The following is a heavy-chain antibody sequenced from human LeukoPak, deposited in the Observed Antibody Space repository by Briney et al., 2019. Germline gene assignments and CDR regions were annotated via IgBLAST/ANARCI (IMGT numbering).Heavy chain of an antibody. CDR1: GYTFTGYY. J-gene: IGHJ4*02. CDR3: ARGWYDFWSGYYGY. Sequence: GASVKVSCKASGYTFTGYYMHWVRQAPGQGLEWMGWINPNSGGTNYAQKFQGRVTITRGTSISTAYMELSRLRSDDTAVYYCARGWYDFWSGYYGYWGQGTLVTVSS. V-gene: IGHV1-2*02. D-gene: IGHD3-3*01. CDR2: INPNSGGT.